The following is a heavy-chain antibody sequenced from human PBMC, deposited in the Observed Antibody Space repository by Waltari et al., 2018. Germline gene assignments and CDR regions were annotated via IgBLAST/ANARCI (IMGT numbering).Heavy chain of an antibody. CDR2: LSGRDGRV. J-gene: IGHJ4*02. V-gene: IGHV3-23*01. CDR1: GFTFSSYT. CDR3: AKGSSTVWTWFYFDY. D-gene: IGHD6-13*01. Sequence: EVQLLESGGGLVQPGGSLRLSCAASGFTFSSYTMNWVRQAPGKGLEWVSTLSGRDGRVYYAAAMKGRFTVSRDNSKNTLYLQMDSLRAEDTAIYYCAKGSSTVWTWFYFDYWGQGTLVTVSS.